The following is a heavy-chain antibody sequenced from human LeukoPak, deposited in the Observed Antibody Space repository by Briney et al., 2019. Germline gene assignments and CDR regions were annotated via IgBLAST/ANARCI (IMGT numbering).Heavy chain of an antibody. V-gene: IGHV3-73*01. Sequence: GGSLRLSCVVSGFTFSGSAVHWVRQAFGKGLEWVGRIRSKANNYATAYAASVKGRFTISRDDSKNTAYLQMNSLKTEDTAVYYCTGDSFDSSVKFDYWGQGTLVTVSS. CDR2: IRSKANNYAT. D-gene: IGHD3-22*01. CDR1: GFTFSGSA. J-gene: IGHJ4*02. CDR3: TGDSFDSSVKFDY.